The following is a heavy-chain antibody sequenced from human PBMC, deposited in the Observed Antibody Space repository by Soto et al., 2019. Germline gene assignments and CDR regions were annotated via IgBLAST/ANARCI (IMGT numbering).Heavy chain of an antibody. V-gene: IGHV3-33*01. CDR3: AREIYSGYDRLGDY. Sequence: GGSLRLSCAASGFTFSSYGMHWVRQAPGKGLEWVAVIWYDGSNKYYADSVKGRFTISRDNSKNTLYLQMNSLRAEDTAVYYCAREIYSGYDRLGDYWGQGTLVTVSS. CDR2: IWYDGSNK. J-gene: IGHJ4*02. CDR1: GFTFSSYG. D-gene: IGHD5-12*01.